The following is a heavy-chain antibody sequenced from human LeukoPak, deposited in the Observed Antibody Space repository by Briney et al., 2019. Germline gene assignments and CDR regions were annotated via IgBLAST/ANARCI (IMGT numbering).Heavy chain of an antibody. CDR3: ARVGNDSGWHDAFGYFDS. V-gene: IGHV3-30*09. CDR1: GFSFSDYY. CDR2: SSFNGVHK. D-gene: IGHD6-19*01. Sequence: GGSLRLSCVGSGFSFSDYYMNWVRQAPGKGLEWVAVSSFNGVHKFYADSVKGRFVISGDNSKNTLYLQMNSLRVEDTGTYYCARVGNDSGWHDAFGYFDSWGQGVLVTVSS. J-gene: IGHJ4*02.